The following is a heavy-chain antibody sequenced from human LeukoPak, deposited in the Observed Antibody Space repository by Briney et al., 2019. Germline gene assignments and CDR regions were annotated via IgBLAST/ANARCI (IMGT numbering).Heavy chain of an antibody. V-gene: IGHV1-3*01. D-gene: IGHD6-19*01. CDR1: GYTFTGCA. Sequence: GASVKVSCKASGYTFTGCAMHWVRRAPGQRLEWMGWINAGNGNTKYSQKFQGRVTITRDTSASTAYMELSSLRSEDTAVYYCAREAAVAASSFDYWGQGALVTVSS. CDR2: INAGNGNT. J-gene: IGHJ4*02. CDR3: AREAAVAASSFDY.